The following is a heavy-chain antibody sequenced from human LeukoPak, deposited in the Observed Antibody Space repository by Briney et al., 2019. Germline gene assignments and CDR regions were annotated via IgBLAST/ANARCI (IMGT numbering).Heavy chain of an antibody. Sequence: PGGSLRLSCAASGFTFTKYWMTWVRQAPGKGLEWVGNIKQDGSDKNYMDSVKGRFTISRDNAKNSLYLQMNSLRAEDTALYYCAKDMGPPTVTNRPDYYYYYGMDVWGQGTTLTASS. J-gene: IGHJ6*02. V-gene: IGHV3-7*03. CDR3: AKDMGPPTVTNRPDYYYYYGMDV. D-gene: IGHD4-17*01. CDR2: IKQDGSDK. CDR1: GFTFTKYW.